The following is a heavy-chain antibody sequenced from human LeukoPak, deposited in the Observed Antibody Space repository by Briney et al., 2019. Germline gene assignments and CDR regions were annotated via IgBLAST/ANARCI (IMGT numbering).Heavy chain of an antibody. CDR3: ARARGGGYDSSGYYYLPDY. Sequence: SVKVSCKASGGTFSSYAISWVRQAPGQGLEWMGGIIPIFGTTNYAQKFQGRVTITADESTSTAYMELSSLRSEDTAVYYCARARGGGYDSSGYYYLPDYWGQGTLVTVSS. CDR2: IIPIFGTT. D-gene: IGHD3-22*01. CDR1: GGTFSSYA. J-gene: IGHJ4*02. V-gene: IGHV1-69*13.